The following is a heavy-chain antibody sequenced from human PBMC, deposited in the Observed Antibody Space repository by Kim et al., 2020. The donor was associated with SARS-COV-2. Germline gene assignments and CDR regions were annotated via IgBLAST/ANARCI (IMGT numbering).Heavy chain of an antibody. CDR1: GFTFSSYS. CDR3: ARNLWFGELLYHIYYYYYGMDV. Sequence: GGSLRLSCAASGFTFSSYSMNWVRQAPGKGLEWVSSISSSSSYIYYADSVKGRFTISRDNAKNSLYLQMNSLRAEDTAVYYCARNLWFGELLYHIYYYYYGMDVWGQGTTVTVSS. D-gene: IGHD3-10*01. V-gene: IGHV3-21*04. CDR2: ISSSSSYI. J-gene: IGHJ6*02.